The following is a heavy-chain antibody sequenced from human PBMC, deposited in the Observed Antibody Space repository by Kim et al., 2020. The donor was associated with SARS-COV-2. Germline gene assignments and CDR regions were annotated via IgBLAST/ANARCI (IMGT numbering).Heavy chain of an antibody. CDR1: GFTFSSYG. D-gene: IGHD3-10*01. V-gene: IGHV3-33*08. CDR2: IWYDGSNK. CDR3: ARDRVAYYGSGRRYYYYYGMDV. Sequence: GGSLRLSCAASGFTFSSYGMHWVRQAPGKGLEWVAVIWYDGSNKYYADSVKGRFTISRDNSKNTLYLQMNSLRAEDTAVYYCARDRVAYYGSGRRYYYYYGMDVWGQGTTVTVSS. J-gene: IGHJ6*02.